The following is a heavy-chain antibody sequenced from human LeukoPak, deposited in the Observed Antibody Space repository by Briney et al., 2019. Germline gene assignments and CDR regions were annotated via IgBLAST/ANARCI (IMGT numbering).Heavy chain of an antibody. V-gene: IGHV1-8*03. CDR2: MNPNRGNT. CDR3: ARRLLSSSSSWSYAFDI. CDR1: GYTFTSYD. Sequence: ASVKVSCKASGYTFTSYDINWVRQAPGQGLEWMGWMNPNRGNTVYAQKSQGRVTITRNTSISTAYMELSSLRSEDTAVYYCARRLLSSSSSWSYAFDIWGQGTMVTVS. D-gene: IGHD6-13*01. J-gene: IGHJ3*02.